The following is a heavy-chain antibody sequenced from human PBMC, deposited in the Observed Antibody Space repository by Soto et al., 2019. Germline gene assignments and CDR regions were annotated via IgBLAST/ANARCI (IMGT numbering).Heavy chain of an antibody. D-gene: IGHD3-10*01. CDR1: GASISSSNW. V-gene: IGHV4-4*02. Sequence: QVQLQESGPGLVEPSGTLSLTCAVSGASISSSNWWNWVRQPPGKGLEWIGESYHSGSTSYNPSLQSRGTLSVERSKNQFSLKLSSVTAADTAVYFCATRRDGSGSLDQWGQGTLVTVSS. CDR3: ATRRDGSGSLDQ. CDR2: SYHSGST. J-gene: IGHJ4*02.